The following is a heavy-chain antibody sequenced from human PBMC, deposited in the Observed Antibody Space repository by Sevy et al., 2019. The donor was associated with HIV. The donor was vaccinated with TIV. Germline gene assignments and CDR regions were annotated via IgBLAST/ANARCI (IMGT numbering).Heavy chain of an antibody. J-gene: IGHJ4*02. V-gene: IGHV3-15*01. Sequence: GGSLRLSCAASGFTFTLYSMHWVRQAPGKGLEWVGRIKSKTDGATRDLAAPVKGRIIISRDDSKNTLYLQISNLKIEDTGVYFCAAGVGASDFDYWGQGTLVTVSS. CDR1: GFTFTLYS. CDR2: IKSKTDGATR. D-gene: IGHD1-26*01. CDR3: AAGVGASDFDY.